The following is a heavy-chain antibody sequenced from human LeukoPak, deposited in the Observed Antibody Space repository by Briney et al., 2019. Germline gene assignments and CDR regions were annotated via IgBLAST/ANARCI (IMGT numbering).Heavy chain of an antibody. D-gene: IGHD3-3*01. CDR3: ARTYDFWSGSPYDY. V-gene: IGHV1-18*01. Sequence: ASVKASCKASGYTFTSYGISWVRQAPGQGLEWMGWISAYNGNTNYAQKLQGRVTMATDTSTSTAYMELRSLRSDDTAVYYCARTYDFWSGSPYDYWGQGTLVTVSS. CDR2: ISAYNGNT. J-gene: IGHJ4*02. CDR1: GYTFTSYG.